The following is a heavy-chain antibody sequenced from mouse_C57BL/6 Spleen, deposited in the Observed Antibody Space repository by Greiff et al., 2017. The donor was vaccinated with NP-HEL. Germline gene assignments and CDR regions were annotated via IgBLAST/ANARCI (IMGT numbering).Heavy chain of an antibody. CDR2: IDPSASYT. CDR1: GYTFTSYW. V-gene: IGHV1-69*01. CDR3: ARRFGGNSVMDY. J-gene: IGHJ4*01. Sequence: QVQLRQPGAELVMPGASVKLSCKASGYTFTSYWMHWVKQRPGQGLEWIGEIDPSASYTNSNQKFTGKSTLTVDKSSSTAYMQRSSLTSEDSAVDYCARRFGGNSVMDYWGQGTSVTVSS. D-gene: IGHD1-1*02.